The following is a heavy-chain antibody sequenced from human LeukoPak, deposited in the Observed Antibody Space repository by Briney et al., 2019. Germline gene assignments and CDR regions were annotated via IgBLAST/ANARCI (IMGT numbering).Heavy chain of an antibody. CDR1: GFTFSSYA. J-gene: IGHJ4*02. V-gene: IGHV3-23*01. Sequence: GGSLRLSCAASGFTFSSYAMSWVRQAPGKGLQWVSAISGSGGSTYYADSVKGRFTISRDNSKNTLYLQMNSLRAEDTAVYYCAKDYERWLRARDFDYWGQGTLVTVSS. CDR2: ISGSGGST. CDR3: AKDYERWLRARDFDY. D-gene: IGHD5-12*01.